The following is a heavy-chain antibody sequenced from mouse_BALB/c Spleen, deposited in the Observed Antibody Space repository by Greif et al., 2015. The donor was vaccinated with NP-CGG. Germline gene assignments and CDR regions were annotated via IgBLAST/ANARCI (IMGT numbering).Heavy chain of an antibody. V-gene: IGHV1-37*01. Sequence: VQLQQPGPELVKPGASVKISCKASGYSFTGYLMNWVKQSHGKSLEWIGRINPYNGDTFYNQKFKGKATLTVDKSSSTAHMELLSLTSEDSAVYYCGRPIYYGYVDYWGQGTTLTVSS. CDR3: GRPIYYGYVDY. CDR1: GYSFTGYL. CDR2: INPYNGDT. J-gene: IGHJ2*01. D-gene: IGHD2-2*01.